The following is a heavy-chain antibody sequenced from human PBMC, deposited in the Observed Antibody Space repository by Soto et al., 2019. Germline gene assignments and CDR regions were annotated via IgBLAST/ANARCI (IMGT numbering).Heavy chain of an antibody. J-gene: IGHJ6*03. Sequence: ASVKVSCTSSGYTFTNYGITWVRQAPGQGLEWMGWISAYNGDTHYTQRLQGRVTMTTDTSTSTAYMELRGLRSDDTAVYYCARVRQLGGDSYYYMDVWGEGTTVTVSS. D-gene: IGHD6-6*01. CDR2: ISAYNGDT. CDR3: ARVRQLGGDSYYYMDV. V-gene: IGHV1-18*01. CDR1: GYTFTNYG.